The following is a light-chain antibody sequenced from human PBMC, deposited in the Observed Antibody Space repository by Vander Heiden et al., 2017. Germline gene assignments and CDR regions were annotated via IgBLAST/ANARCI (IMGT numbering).Light chain of an antibody. V-gene: IGKV1-5*03. CDR3: QQYNSFSPWT. Sequence: DIQMTQSPSTLSSSVGDSLTITCRASQSMSTWLAWYQQKPGKAPKLLIYKASSLESGVPSRFSGSGSGTEFTLTISSLQPDDFATYYCQQYNSFSPWTFGQGTKVEIK. J-gene: IGKJ1*01. CDR2: KAS. CDR1: QSMSTW.